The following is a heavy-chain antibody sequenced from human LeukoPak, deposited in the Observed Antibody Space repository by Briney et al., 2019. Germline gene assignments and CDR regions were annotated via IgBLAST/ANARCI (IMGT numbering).Heavy chain of an antibody. CDR2: IYYSGST. Sequence: PSPTLSLTCTVSGGSISSYYSSWIRQPPGKGLEWIGYIYYSGSTNYNPSLKSRVTISVDTSKNQFSLKLSSVTAADTAVYYCARGRLYSSSNNWFDPWGQGTLVTVSS. CDR1: GGSISSYY. CDR3: ARGRLYSSSNNWFDP. D-gene: IGHD6-6*01. V-gene: IGHV4-59*01. J-gene: IGHJ5*02.